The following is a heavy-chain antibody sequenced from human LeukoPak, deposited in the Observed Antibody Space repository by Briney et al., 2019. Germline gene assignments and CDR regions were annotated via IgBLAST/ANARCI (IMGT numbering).Heavy chain of an antibody. CDR3: ARVVNDSSGYYYGMDV. CDR1: GGSISSYY. D-gene: IGHD3-22*01. J-gene: IGHJ6*02. Sequence: SETLSLTCTVSGGSISSYYWSWIRQPPGKGLEWIGYIYYSGSTNYNPSLKSRVTISVDASKNQSSLKLSSVTAADTAVYYCARVVNDSSGYYYGMDVWGQGTTVTVSS. CDR2: IYYSGST. V-gene: IGHV4-59*01.